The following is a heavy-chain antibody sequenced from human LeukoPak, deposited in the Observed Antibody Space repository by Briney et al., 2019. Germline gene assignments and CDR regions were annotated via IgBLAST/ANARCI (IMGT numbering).Heavy chain of an antibody. J-gene: IGHJ3*02. CDR2: ISGSGGST. V-gene: IGHV3-23*01. Sequence: PGGSLRLSCAASGFTFSSYAMSWVRQAPGKGLEWVSAISGSGGSTYYADSVKGRFTISRDNSKNTLYLQMNSLRAEDTAVYYCAKGYYYDSSGYSDAFDIWGQGTMVAVSS. D-gene: IGHD3-22*01. CDR3: AKGYYYDSSGYSDAFDI. CDR1: GFTFSSYA.